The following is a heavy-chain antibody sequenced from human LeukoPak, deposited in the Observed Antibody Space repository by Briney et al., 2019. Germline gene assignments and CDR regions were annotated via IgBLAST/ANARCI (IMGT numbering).Heavy chain of an antibody. Sequence: GASVKVSCKASGYTFTSYGISWVRQAPRQGLEWMGWISAYNGNTNYAQKLQGRVTMTTDTSTSTAYMELRSLRSDDTAVYYCARVRDILTGYYRDASDIWGQGTMVTVSS. V-gene: IGHV1-18*01. J-gene: IGHJ3*02. CDR3: ARVRDILTGYYRDASDI. D-gene: IGHD3-9*01. CDR1: GYTFTSYG. CDR2: ISAYNGNT.